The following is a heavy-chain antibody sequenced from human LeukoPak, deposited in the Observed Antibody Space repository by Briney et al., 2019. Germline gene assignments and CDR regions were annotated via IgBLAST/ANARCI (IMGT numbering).Heavy chain of an antibody. CDR2: IYYSGST. CDR1: GGSISSNSYY. CDR3: ARDWGNYYYYMDV. Sequence: SETLSLTCAVSGGSISSNSYYWGWIRQPPGKGLEWIGSIYYSGSTYYNPSLKSRVTISVDTSKNQFSLKLSSVTAADTAVYYCARDWGNYYYYMDVWGKGTTVTISS. V-gene: IGHV4-39*02. J-gene: IGHJ6*03. D-gene: IGHD3-16*01.